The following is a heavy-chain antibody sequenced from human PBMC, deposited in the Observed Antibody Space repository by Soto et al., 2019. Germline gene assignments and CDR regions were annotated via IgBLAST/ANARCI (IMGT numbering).Heavy chain of an antibody. Sequence: QVQLLQSGAEVKKPGASVKVSCKASGYTFADYAIHWVRLAPGQSLEWMGWINGGDGGTKYSQNFQDRVTFTRDTSATTAYMELNSLSSEDTAVYYCAQSSGWYALHHWGQGTLVTVSS. J-gene: IGHJ1*01. D-gene: IGHD6-19*01. V-gene: IGHV1-3*01. CDR2: INGGDGGT. CDR3: AQSSGWYALHH. CDR1: GYTFADYA.